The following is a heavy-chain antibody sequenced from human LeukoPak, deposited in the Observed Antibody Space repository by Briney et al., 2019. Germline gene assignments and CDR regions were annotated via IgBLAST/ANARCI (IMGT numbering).Heavy chain of an antibody. Sequence: ASVKVSCKASGYTFTSYGISWVRQAPGQGPEWMGWISAYNGNTNYAQKLQGRVTMTTDTSTSTAYMELRSLRSDDTAVYYCARSDYGDYANWYFDLWGRGTLVTVSS. J-gene: IGHJ2*01. CDR3: ARSDYGDYANWYFDL. CDR2: ISAYNGNT. D-gene: IGHD4-17*01. V-gene: IGHV1-18*01. CDR1: GYTFTSYG.